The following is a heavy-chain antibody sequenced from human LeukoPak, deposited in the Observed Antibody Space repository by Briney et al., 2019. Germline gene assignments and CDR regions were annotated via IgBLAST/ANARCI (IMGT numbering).Heavy chain of an antibody. D-gene: IGHD3-22*01. CDR1: GGTLSSYA. V-gene: IGHV1-69*05. Sequence: SVKVSCKASGGTLSSYAISWVRQAPGQGLEWMGRIIPIFGTANYAQKFQGRVTITTDESTSTAYMELSSLRSEDTAVYYCAAAGTYCYDSSGYRDYWGQGTLVTVSS. J-gene: IGHJ4*02. CDR2: IIPIFGTA. CDR3: AAAGTYCYDSSGYRDY.